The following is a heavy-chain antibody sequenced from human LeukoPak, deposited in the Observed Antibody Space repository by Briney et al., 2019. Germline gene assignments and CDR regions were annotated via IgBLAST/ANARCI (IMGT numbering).Heavy chain of an antibody. D-gene: IGHD6-19*01. V-gene: IGHV1-69*05. CDR1: GGTFSSYA. CDR2: IIPIFGTA. Sequence: ASVKVSCKASGGTFSSYAISWARQAPGQGLEWMGRIIPIFGTANYAQKFQGRVTITTDESTSTACMELSSLRSEDTAVYYCARGLVRQWLVFVYWGQGTLVTVSS. CDR3: ARGLVRQWLVFVY. J-gene: IGHJ4*02.